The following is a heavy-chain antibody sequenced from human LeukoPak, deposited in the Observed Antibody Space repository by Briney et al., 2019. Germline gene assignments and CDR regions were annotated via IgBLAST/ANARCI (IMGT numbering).Heavy chain of an antibody. D-gene: IGHD3-3*01. CDR1: GFTFSNYA. CDR3: AKDQGDFWSAIDY. V-gene: IGHV3-23*01. CDR2: ISGSGGST. Sequence: GGSLRLSCAASGFTFSNYAMSWVRQAPGKGLEWVSAISGSGGSTYYADSVKGRFTISRDNSKNTLYLQMNSLRPEDTAVYYCAKDQGDFWSAIDYWGQGNLVTVSS. J-gene: IGHJ4*02.